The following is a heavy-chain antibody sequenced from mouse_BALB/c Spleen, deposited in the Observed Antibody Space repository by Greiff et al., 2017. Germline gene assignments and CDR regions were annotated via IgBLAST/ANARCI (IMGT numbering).Heavy chain of an antibody. V-gene: IGHV2-9*02. Sequence: QVQLKESGPGLVAPSQSLSITCTVSGFSLTSYGVHWVRQPPGKGLEWLGVIWAGGSTNYNSALMSRLSISKDNSKSQVFLKMNSLQTDDTAMYYCARVYDGYSPYAMDYWGQGTSVTVSS. CDR3: ARVYDGYSPYAMDY. CDR2: IWAGGST. CDR1: GFSLTSYG. J-gene: IGHJ4*01. D-gene: IGHD2-3*01.